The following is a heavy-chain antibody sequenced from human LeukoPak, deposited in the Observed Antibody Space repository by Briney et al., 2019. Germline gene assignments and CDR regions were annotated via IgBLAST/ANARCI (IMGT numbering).Heavy chain of an antibody. CDR2: IIPIFGTA. CDR1: GGTFSSYA. CDR3: ARDQDYYARSGLYYNWFDP. J-gene: IGHJ5*02. Sequence: SVKVSCKASGGTFSSYAISWVRQAPGQGLEWMGGIIPIFGTANYAQKFQGRVTITTDESTSTAYMELSSLRSEDTAVYYCARDQDYYARSGLYYNWFDPWGQGTLVTVSS. V-gene: IGHV1-69*05. D-gene: IGHD3-22*01.